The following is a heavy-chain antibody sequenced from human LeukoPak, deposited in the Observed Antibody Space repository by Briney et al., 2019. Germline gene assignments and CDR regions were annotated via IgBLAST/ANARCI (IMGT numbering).Heavy chain of an antibody. Sequence: ASVKVSCKASGGTFSSYAISWVRQAPGQGLEWMGGIIPIFGTANYAQKFQGRVTITADESTSTAYMELSSLRSEDTAVYYCARDLTYDFWSGFAFDIWGQGTMVTVSS. CDR3: ARDLTYDFWSGFAFDI. CDR2: IIPIFGTA. V-gene: IGHV1-69*13. D-gene: IGHD3-3*01. CDR1: GGTFSSYA. J-gene: IGHJ3*02.